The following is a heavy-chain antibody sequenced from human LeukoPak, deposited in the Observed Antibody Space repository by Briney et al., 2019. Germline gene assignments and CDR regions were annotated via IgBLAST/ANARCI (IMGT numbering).Heavy chain of an antibody. Sequence: ASVEVSCKASGYTFSIYDINWVRQATGQGLEWMGWMNPNSGNTGYAQKLQGRVTITRNTSISTAYMELSSLRSEDTAVYYCARRDVFRDAFDIWGQGTMVTVSS. CDR3: ARRDVFRDAFDI. V-gene: IGHV1-8*03. J-gene: IGHJ3*02. CDR2: MNPNSGNT. CDR1: GYTFSIYD. D-gene: IGHD3-10*01.